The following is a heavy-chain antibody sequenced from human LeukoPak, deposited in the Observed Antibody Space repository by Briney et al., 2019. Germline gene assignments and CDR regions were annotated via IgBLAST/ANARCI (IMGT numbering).Heavy chain of an antibody. Sequence: PGGSLRLSCAASGFNFRSSAMAWVRLTPGKGLEWVSSISGSGETIHNADSVKGRFVISRDNSKNTLTLLMNSLGADDTAVYYCTKVVVSGSGDYFASWGQGTLVTVSS. D-gene: IGHD6-19*01. CDR1: GFNFRSSA. CDR3: TKVVVSGSGDYFAS. J-gene: IGHJ4*02. CDR2: ISGSGETI. V-gene: IGHV3-23*01.